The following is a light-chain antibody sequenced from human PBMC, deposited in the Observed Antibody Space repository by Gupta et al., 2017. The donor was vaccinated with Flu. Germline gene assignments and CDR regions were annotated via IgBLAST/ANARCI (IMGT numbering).Light chain of an antibody. CDR1: NIGSNT. CDR3: QVWDSSSDQQV. V-gene: IGLV3-21*02. J-gene: IGLJ3*02. Sequence: GQTARITCGGNNIGSNTVHWYQQKPGQAPVLVVYDDSARPSGIPERFSGSNSGNTATLTISRVEAGDEADDYCQVWDSSSDQQVFGGGTKLTVL. CDR2: DDS.